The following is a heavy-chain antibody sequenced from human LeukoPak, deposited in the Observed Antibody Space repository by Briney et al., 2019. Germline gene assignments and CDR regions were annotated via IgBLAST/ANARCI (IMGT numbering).Heavy chain of an antibody. CDR1: GGSISSGSYY. V-gene: IGHV4-61*02. J-gene: IGHJ4*02. Sequence: PSQTLSLTCTVSGGSISSGSYYWSWIRQPAGKGLEWIGRIYTSGSTNYNPSLKSRVTISVDTSKNQFSLKLSSVTAADTAVYYCARAYSGYGVIDYWGQGTLVTVSS. D-gene: IGHD5-12*01. CDR2: IYTSGST. CDR3: ARAYSGYGVIDY.